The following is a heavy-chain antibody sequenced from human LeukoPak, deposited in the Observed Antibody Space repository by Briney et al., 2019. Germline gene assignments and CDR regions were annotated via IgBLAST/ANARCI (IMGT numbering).Heavy chain of an antibody. Sequence: SETLSLTCAVYGGSFSGYYWSWIRQPPGKGLEWIGEINHSGSTNYNPSLKSRVTISVDTSKNQFSLELSSVTAADTAVYYCARGLSRHIVVVTASAQRTTRNWFDPWGQGTLVTVSS. CDR3: ARGLSRHIVVVTASAQRTTRNWFDP. CDR1: GGSFSGYY. D-gene: IGHD2-21*02. CDR2: INHSGST. V-gene: IGHV4-34*01. J-gene: IGHJ5*02.